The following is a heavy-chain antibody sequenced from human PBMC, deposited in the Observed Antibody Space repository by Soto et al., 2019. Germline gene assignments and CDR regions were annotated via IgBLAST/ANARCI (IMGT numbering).Heavy chain of an antibody. J-gene: IGHJ4*02. CDR2: INPGNGNT. D-gene: IGHD3-22*01. CDR1: GYTFTSYA. CDR3: ARSSGYYYLEY. V-gene: IGHV1-3*01. Sequence: ASVKVSCKASGYTFTSYAMHWVRRAPGQRLEWMGWINPGNGNTKNSQKFQGRVTITRDTSASTAYMELSSLRSEDTAVYYCARSSGYYYLEYWGQGTLVTVSS.